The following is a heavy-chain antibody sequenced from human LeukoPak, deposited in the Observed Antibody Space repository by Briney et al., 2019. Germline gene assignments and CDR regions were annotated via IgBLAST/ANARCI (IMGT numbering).Heavy chain of an antibody. CDR2: IYNDGNT. D-gene: IGHD6-19*01. CDR1: GFTVSSNY. V-gene: IGHV3-53*01. J-gene: IGHJ4*02. CDR3: TLPGIAVAGTPHHDY. Sequence: GGSLRLSCVASGFTVSSNYMNWVRQAPGKGLEWVSVIYNDGNTYYADSVEGRFTISRDNSKNTLYLQMNSLKTEDTAVYYCTLPGIAVAGTPHHDYWGQGTLVTVSS.